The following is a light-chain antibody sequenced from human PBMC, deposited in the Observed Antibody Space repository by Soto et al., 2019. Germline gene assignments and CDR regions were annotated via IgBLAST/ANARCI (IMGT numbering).Light chain of an antibody. Sequence: EIVLTQSPGTLSLSPGERATLSCRASQSFSSNYLAWYQQKPGQAPRLLIYGASSRATGIPDRFIGSGSGTDFTLTISRLEPEDFAVYYCQQYGGSPRVTFGGGTKVEIK. CDR3: QQYGGSPRVT. CDR1: QSFSSNY. V-gene: IGKV3-20*01. CDR2: GAS. J-gene: IGKJ4*01.